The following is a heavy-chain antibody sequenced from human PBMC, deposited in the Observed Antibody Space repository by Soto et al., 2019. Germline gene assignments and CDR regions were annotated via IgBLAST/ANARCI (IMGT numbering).Heavy chain of an antibody. CDR1: GFTFSNNA. D-gene: IGHD6-6*01. Sequence: GGSLRLSCAASGFTFSNNAMSWVRQAPGKGLEWVSTISGSGGSTYNADSVKGRFTISRDNYKNTLYLQMNSLRAEDTAVYYCAKDYKYSSSSGDWFDPWGQGTLVTVSS. CDR2: ISGSGGST. J-gene: IGHJ5*02. CDR3: AKDYKYSSSSGDWFDP. V-gene: IGHV3-23*01.